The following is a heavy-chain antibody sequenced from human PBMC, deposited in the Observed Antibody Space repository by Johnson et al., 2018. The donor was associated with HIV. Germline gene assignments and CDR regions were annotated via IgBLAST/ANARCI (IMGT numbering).Heavy chain of an antibody. D-gene: IGHD2-15*01. Sequence: VQLVESGGGVVRPGGSLRLSCAASGFSFSDYYMSWIRRAPGKGLVWVSRINSDGSSTSYADSVQGRFPISRDNAKNSLFLQMNSLRAEDTAVYYCARSKDCSVSSCPDGFDIWGQGTMVIVSS. CDR1: GFSFSDYY. J-gene: IGHJ3*02. CDR3: ARSKDCSVSSCPDGFDI. CDR2: INSDGSST. V-gene: IGHV3-74*02.